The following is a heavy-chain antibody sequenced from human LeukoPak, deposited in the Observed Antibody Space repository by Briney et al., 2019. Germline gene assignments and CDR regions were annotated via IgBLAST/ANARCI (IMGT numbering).Heavy chain of an antibody. V-gene: IGHV1-2*02. CDR3: AREQPFCGGDCYPDY. D-gene: IGHD2-21*02. CDR1: GYTFTDYF. CDR2: INPNSGGT. J-gene: IGHJ4*02. Sequence: ASVKVSCKASGYTFTDYFMHWVRQAPGQGLEWMGWINPNSGGTNYAQKFQGRVTMTRDTSISTAYMELSRLTSDDTAVYYCAREQPFCGGDCYPDYWGQGTLVTVSS.